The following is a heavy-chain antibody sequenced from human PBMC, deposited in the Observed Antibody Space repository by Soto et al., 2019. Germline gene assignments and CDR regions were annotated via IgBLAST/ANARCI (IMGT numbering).Heavy chain of an antibody. J-gene: IGHJ5*02. CDR2: IYYSGST. D-gene: IGHD2-21*01. Sequence: SETLSLTCTVSGGSISSCYWSWIRQPPGKGLEWIGYIYYSGSTNYNPSLKSRVTISVDTSKNQFSLKLSSVTAADTAVYYCARYCGGDCYYHWFDPWGQGTLVTVSS. CDR3: ARYCGGDCYYHWFDP. CDR1: GGSISSCY. V-gene: IGHV4-59*01.